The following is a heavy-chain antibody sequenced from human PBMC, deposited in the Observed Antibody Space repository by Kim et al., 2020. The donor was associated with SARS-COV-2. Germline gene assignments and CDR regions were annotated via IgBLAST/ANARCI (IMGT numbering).Heavy chain of an antibody. Sequence: GGSLRLSCAASGFTFSSYWMSWVRQAPGKGLEWVANIKQDGSEKYYVDSVKGRFTISRDNAKNSLYLQMNSLRAEDTAVYYCARLIGVYYDSSGYYWVWGQGTLVTVSS. CDR1: GFTFSSYW. CDR2: IKQDGSEK. J-gene: IGHJ4*02. CDR3: ARLIGVYYDSSGYYWV. D-gene: IGHD3-22*01. V-gene: IGHV3-7*01.